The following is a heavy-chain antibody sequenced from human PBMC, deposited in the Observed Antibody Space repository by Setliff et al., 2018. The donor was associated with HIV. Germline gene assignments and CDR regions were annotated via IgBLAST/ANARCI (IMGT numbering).Heavy chain of an antibody. CDR3: ARAWAMQQLVPAY. CDR2: ISYDGGSK. Sequence: GGSLRLSCAVSGLTFTNYAMHWVRQAPGKGLESVSFISYDGGSKYYADSVKGRLTISRDNSKNTLYLQMNSLRVEDTAIYYCARAWAMQQLVPAYWGQGTLVTVSS. J-gene: IGHJ4*02. V-gene: IGHV3-30*12. CDR1: GLTFTNYA. D-gene: IGHD6-6*01.